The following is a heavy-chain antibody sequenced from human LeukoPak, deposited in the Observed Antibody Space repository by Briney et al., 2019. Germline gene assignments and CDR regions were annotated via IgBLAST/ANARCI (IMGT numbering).Heavy chain of an antibody. J-gene: IGHJ4*02. CDR1: GFTVSSNY. CDR2: IYSGGST. D-gene: IGHD1-26*01. CDR3: ARWGIVGATSPSYYFDY. V-gene: IGHV3-53*01. Sequence: GGSLRLSCAAPGFTVSSNYMSWVRQAPGKGLEWVSVIYSGGSTYYADSVKGRFTISRDNSKNTLYLQMNSLRAEDTAVYYCARWGIVGATSPSYYFDYWGQGTLVTVSS.